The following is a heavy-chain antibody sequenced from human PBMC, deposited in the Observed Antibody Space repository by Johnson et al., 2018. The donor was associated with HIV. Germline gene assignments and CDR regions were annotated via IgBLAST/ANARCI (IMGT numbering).Heavy chain of an antibody. J-gene: IGHJ3*01. Sequence: QVQLVESGGGVVQPGRSLRLSCVVSGFTFSRNSMHWVRQAPGKGLDWVAVISDDGNNNYYAESVKGRFTISRDNSKNTLYLQMNSLRPEDTAVYFCAREDLYDLGGQGTMVTVSS. CDR1: GFTFSRNS. V-gene: IGHV3-30-3*01. CDR3: AREDLYDL. CDR2: ISDDGNNN. D-gene: IGHD2-2*02.